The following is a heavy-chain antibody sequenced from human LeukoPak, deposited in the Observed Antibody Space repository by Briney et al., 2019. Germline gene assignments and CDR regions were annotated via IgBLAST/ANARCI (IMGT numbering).Heavy chain of an antibody. D-gene: IGHD5-18*01. V-gene: IGHV4-34*01. CDR2: INHSGST. CDR3: ARSQDVDTATRHDAFDF. J-gene: IGHJ3*01. Sequence: PSETLSLTCAVYGGSFSGYYWSWIRQPPGKGLEWIGEINHSGSTNYNPSLKSRVTISVDTSKNQFSLKLSSVTAADTAMYYCARSQDVDTATRHDAFDFWGQGTMVTVSS. CDR1: GGSFSGYY.